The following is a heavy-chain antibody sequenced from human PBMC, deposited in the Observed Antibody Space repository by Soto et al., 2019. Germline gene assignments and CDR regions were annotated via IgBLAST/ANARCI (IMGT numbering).Heavy chain of an antibody. CDR2: VIPILGIA. D-gene: IGHD2-2*01. CDR3: ARDRYCSSTSCYASWFDP. Sequence: GASVKVSCKASGGTFSSYTSSWVRQAPGQGLEWMGRVIPILGIANYAQKFQGRVTITADKSTSTAYMELSSLRSEDTAVYYCARDRYCSSTSCYASWFDPWGQGTLVTVSS. J-gene: IGHJ5*02. V-gene: IGHV1-69*04. CDR1: GGTFSSYT.